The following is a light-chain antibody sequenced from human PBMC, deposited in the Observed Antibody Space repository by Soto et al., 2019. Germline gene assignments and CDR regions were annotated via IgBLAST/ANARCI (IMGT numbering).Light chain of an antibody. CDR1: QSVSSH. Sequence: DIQMTQSPSSLSASVGDGVTITCRASQSVSSHLNWYQQRPGKAPRLLIYAASILQSGVPSRFNGSGSGPNFTLTISILPPDYFATYYCQQTYSTPLTFGGGTKVEIK. J-gene: IGKJ4*01. CDR2: AAS. V-gene: IGKV1-39*01. CDR3: QQTYSTPLT.